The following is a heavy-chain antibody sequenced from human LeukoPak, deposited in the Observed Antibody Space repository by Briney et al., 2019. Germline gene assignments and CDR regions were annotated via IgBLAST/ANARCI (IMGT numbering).Heavy chain of an antibody. CDR2: ISGSGDST. D-gene: IGHD6-19*01. J-gene: IGHJ4*02. Sequence: GGSLRLSCAASGFTFSNYAMRWVRQAPGKGLEWVSGISGSGDSTYYADSVKGRFTISRDNSKNTLYLQMNSLRAEDTAVYYCARRSGTAVAGAFDYWGQGTLVTVSS. V-gene: IGHV3-23*01. CDR3: ARRSGTAVAGAFDY. CDR1: GFTFSNYA.